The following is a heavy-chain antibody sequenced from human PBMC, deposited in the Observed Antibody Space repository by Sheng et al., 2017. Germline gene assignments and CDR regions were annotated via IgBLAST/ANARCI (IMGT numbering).Heavy chain of an antibody. D-gene: IGHD6-13*01. Sequence: ESGGGLIQPGGSLRLSCAASGFTVSSNYMSWVRQAPGKGLEWVSVIYSGGSTYYADSVKGRFTISRDNSKNTLYLQMNSLRAEDTAVYYCAREGGVLLGRIAAAGTGVVTAPGPYYYYYYGMDVWDQGP. CDR1: GFTVSSNY. CDR3: AREGGVLLGRIAAAGTGVVTAPGPYYYYYYGMDV. J-gene: IGHJ6*02. CDR2: IYSGGST. V-gene: IGHV3-53*01.